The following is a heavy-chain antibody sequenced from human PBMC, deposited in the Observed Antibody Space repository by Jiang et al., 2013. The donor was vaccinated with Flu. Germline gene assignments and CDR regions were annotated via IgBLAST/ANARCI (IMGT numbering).Heavy chain of an antibody. CDR2: IYPGDSDT. D-gene: IGHD6-19*01. CDR3: ARQPKYSSGWYSDY. J-gene: IGHJ4*02. Sequence: SYWIGWVRQMPGKGLEWMGIIYPGDSDTRYSPSFQGQVTISADKSISTAYLQWSSLKASDTAMYYCARQPKYSSGWYSDYWGQGTLVTVSS. V-gene: IGHV5-51*01. CDR1: SYW.